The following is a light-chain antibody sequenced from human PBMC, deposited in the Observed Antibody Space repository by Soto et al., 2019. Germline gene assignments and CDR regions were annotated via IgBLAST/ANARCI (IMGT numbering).Light chain of an antibody. CDR2: KAS. CDR3: QRLSHA. V-gene: IGKV1-5*03. J-gene: IGKJ4*01. CDR1: QTISSW. Sequence: IQMTQSPSSLSASVGDRVTITCRASQTISSWLAWYQQKPGKAPKLLIYKASTLKSGVPSRFSGSGSGTDFTLTISSLQPEDFATYYCQRLSHAFGGGTKVDIK.